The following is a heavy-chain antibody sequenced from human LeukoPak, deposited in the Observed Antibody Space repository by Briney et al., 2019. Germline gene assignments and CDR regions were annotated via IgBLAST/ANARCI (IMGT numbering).Heavy chain of an antibody. CDR1: GFTFSSYW. CDR3: ARDCSSTSCYGNY. D-gene: IGHD2-2*01. CDR2: IKQDGSER. J-gene: IGHJ4*02. V-gene: IGHV3-7*01. Sequence: PGGSLRLSCAASGFTFSSYWMSWVRQAPGKGLEWVAIIKQDGSERYYADSMKGRFTISRDNAKNSLYLQMNSLRAEDTAVYYCARDCSSTSCYGNYWGQGTLVTVSS.